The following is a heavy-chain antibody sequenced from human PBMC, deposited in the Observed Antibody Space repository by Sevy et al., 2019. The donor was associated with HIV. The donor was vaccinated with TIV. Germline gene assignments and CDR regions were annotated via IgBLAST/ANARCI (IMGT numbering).Heavy chain of an antibody. CDR1: GFTFSSCW. CDR2: VNSDGSST. J-gene: IGHJ4*02. V-gene: IGHV3-74*01. Sequence: GESLKISCAASGFTFSSCWMHWVRQAPGKGPVWVSGVNSDGSSTNYADSVKGRFTMSRDSAKNTLYLQMNSLRAEDTAVYFCVAANTWQDYWGQGTLVTVSS. CDR3: VAANTWQDY. D-gene: IGHD2-15*01.